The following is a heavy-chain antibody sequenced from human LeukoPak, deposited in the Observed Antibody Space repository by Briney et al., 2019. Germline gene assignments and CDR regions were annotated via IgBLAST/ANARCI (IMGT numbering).Heavy chain of an antibody. J-gene: IGHJ4*02. CDR1: GFTFSRYA. D-gene: IGHD3-22*01. Sequence: GGSLRLSCSASGFTFSRYAMHWVRQPPGKGLEYVSAITNNGRSTYYADSVKGRFTISRDNSKNTLYLQMSSLRAEDTAVYYCASTYSYDSSGYYPFDYWGQGTLVAVPS. CDR3: ASTYSYDSSGYYPFDY. CDR2: ITNNGRST. V-gene: IGHV3-64D*06.